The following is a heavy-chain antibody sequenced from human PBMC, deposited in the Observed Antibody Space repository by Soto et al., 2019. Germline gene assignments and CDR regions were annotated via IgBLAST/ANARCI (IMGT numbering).Heavy chain of an antibody. CDR3: ARGETYYDFWSGYYAFDI. Sequence: KQSQTLSLTCTVSGGSISSYYWSWIRQPPGKGLEWIGYIYYSGSTNYNPSLKSRVTISVDMSKNQFSLKLSSVTAADTAVYYCARGETYYDFWSGYYAFDIWGQGTMVTVSS. J-gene: IGHJ3*02. CDR2: IYYSGST. CDR1: GGSISSYY. D-gene: IGHD3-3*01. V-gene: IGHV4-59*01.